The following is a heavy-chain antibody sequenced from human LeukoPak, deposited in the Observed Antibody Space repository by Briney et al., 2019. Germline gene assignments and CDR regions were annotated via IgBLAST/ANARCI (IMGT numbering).Heavy chain of an antibody. CDR3: TKGYYDPFDC. Sequence: PSETLSLTCNVSGASINSYRWNWIRQPPGKGLEWIGYISYDGKTNYNPSLKSRLTLSVDTSNNQFSLNLNSVTAADTARYYCTKGYYDPFDCWGQGTLVTVTS. J-gene: IGHJ4*02. CDR2: ISYDGKT. D-gene: IGHD3-22*01. V-gene: IGHV4-59*01. CDR1: GASINSYR.